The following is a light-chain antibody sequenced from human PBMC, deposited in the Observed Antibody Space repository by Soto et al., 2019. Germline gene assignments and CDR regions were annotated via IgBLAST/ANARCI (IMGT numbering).Light chain of an antibody. CDR2: KTS. V-gene: IGKV1-5*03. Sequence: DIQMTQSPSTLSASVGDSVTSTCRASQSFSNFLAWFQQKPGKAPKLLIFKTSSLQSGVPSRFSGSGSGTEFTLTISSLQPGDFATYYCHQYYSYPLTFGQGTKLEI. J-gene: IGKJ2*01. CDR3: HQYYSYPLT. CDR1: QSFSNF.